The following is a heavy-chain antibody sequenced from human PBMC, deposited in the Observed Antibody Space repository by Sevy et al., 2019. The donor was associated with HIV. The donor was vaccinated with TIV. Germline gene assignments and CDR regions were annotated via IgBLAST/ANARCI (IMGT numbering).Heavy chain of an antibody. Sequence: GGSLRLSCAASGFTFSSYSMNWVRQAPGKGLEWVSSISSSSSYIYYADSVKGRFTISRDNAKNSLYLQMNSLRAEDTAVYYCARGGRYCSSTSCYDDYYYGMDVWGQGTTVTVSS. CDR2: ISSSSSYI. D-gene: IGHD2-2*01. CDR3: ARGGRYCSSTSCYDDYYYGMDV. CDR1: GFTFSSYS. V-gene: IGHV3-21*01. J-gene: IGHJ6*02.